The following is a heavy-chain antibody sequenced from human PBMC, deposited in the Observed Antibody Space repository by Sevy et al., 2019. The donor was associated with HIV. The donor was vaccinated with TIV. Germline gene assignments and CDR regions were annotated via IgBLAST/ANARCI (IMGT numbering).Heavy chain of an antibody. J-gene: IGHJ5*02. V-gene: IGHV4-34*01. CDR1: YGSFSGYY. CDR2: ISESGIT. D-gene: IGHD2-2*01. CDR3: ARSPPVVVVPGAPSWFDP. Sequence: SETLSLTCAVHYGSFSGYYWNWIRQVPGKGLEWIGEISESGITYYNPSLKSRVTISVDTSKKQFSLNLNSVTAVDSAVYFCARSPPVVVVPGAPSWFDPWGQGTLVTVSS.